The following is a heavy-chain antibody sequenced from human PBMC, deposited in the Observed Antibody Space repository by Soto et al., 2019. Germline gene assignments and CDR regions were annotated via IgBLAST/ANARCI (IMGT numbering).Heavy chain of an antibody. CDR2: ISISGDRT. Sequence: EVQLLESGGGLVQPGGSLRLSCAGSGFTFSSYAMSWGRQAPGKGLEWVSGISISGDRTYYADSVKGRFTIYRDDSKNTLYLQMNSLRADDTAVYYCAKAIPYYDNSGYFAYWGKGTMVTVSS. J-gene: IGHJ4*02. CDR1: GFTFSSYA. CDR3: AKAIPYYDNSGYFAY. V-gene: IGHV3-23*01. D-gene: IGHD3-22*01.